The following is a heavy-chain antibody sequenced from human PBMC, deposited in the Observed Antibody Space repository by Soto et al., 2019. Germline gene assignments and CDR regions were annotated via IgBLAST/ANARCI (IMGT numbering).Heavy chain of an antibody. CDR2: IKQDGSEK. J-gene: IGHJ3*02. CDR1: GFTFSSYW. Sequence: GGSLRLSCAASGFTFSSYWMSWVRQAPGKGLEWVANIKQDGSEKYYVDSEKGRFTISRDNAKNSLYLQMNSLRAEDTAVYYCARARITMIVVVEDAFDIWGQGTMVTVSS. CDR3: ARARITMIVVVEDAFDI. D-gene: IGHD3-22*01. V-gene: IGHV3-7*01.